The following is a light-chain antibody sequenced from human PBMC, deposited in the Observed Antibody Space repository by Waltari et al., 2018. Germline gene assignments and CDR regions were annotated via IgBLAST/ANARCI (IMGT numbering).Light chain of an antibody. CDR2: RES. J-gene: IGLJ2*01. CDR3: RAWESSTGVV. CDR1: KLGAKY. V-gene: IGLV3-1*01. Sequence: SSALTQPPSVSVSPGPTASITCSGDKLGAKYACWYQQEPGQKPVVGSERESVRPSGWRVRVGGSNSGNTVTLTISGSEAGDEAEDYWRAWESSTGVVFGGGT.